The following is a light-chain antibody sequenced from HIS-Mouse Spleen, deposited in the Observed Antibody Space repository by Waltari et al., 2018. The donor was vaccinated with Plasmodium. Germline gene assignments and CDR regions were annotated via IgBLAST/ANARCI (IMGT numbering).Light chain of an antibody. Sequence: AIQMTQSPSSLFASVGDRLTIPCRGSQGIRNDLGWYQQKPGKAPKLLIYAASSLQSGVPSRFSGSGSGTDFTLTISSLQPEDFATYYCLQDYNYPYTFGQGTKLEIK. CDR2: AAS. J-gene: IGKJ2*01. CDR1: QGIRND. CDR3: LQDYNYPYT. V-gene: IGKV1-6*01.